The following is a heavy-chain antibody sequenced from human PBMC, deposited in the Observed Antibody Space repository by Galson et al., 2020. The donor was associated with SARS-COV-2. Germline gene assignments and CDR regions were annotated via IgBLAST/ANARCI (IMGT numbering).Heavy chain of an antibody. CDR3: ASAYCSSTSCPGADAFDI. Sequence: QLGESLKISCAASGFTFSSYAMHWVRQAPGKGLEWVAVISYDGSNKYYADSVKGRFTISRDNSKNTLYLQMNSLRAEDTAVYYCASAYCSSTSCPGADAFDIWGQGTMVTVSS. J-gene: IGHJ3*02. CDR1: GFTFSSYA. V-gene: IGHV3-30*04. CDR2: ISYDGSNK. D-gene: IGHD2-2*01.